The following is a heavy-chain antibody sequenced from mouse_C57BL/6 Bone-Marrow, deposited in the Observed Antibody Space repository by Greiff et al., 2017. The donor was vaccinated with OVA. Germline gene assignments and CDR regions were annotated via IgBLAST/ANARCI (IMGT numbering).Heavy chain of an antibody. V-gene: IGHV1-39*01. Sequence: VQLQQSGPELVKPGASVKISCKASGYAFTDYNMNWVKQSHGKSLEWIGVINPNNGTTSYNQKFKSKSTLTVDQSSSTAYMQLNSLTSEDSAVDYGAYYYGSSYRYFDVWGTGTTVTVSS. CDR1: GYAFTDYN. CDR3: AYYYGSSYRYFDV. D-gene: IGHD1-1*01. J-gene: IGHJ1*03. CDR2: INPNNGTT.